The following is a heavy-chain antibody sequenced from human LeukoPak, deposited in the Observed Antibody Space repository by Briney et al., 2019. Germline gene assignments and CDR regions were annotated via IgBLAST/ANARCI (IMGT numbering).Heavy chain of an antibody. Sequence: PGGSLRLSCAASGFNFSSYSMNWVSQTPGQGLEWVSYIGSSSSIIYYADSVKGRFTISRDNAKNSLYLQMNSLRDEDTAVYYCARHDYAGNSGDYWGQGTLVTVSS. D-gene: IGHD4-23*01. V-gene: IGHV3-48*02. CDR3: ARHDYAGNSGDY. CDR1: GFNFSSYS. CDR2: IGSSSSII. J-gene: IGHJ4*02.